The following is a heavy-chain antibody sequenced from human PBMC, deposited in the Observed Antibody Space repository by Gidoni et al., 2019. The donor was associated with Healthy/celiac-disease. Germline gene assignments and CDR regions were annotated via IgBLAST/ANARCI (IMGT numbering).Heavy chain of an antibody. D-gene: IGHD6-13*01. CDR3: ARSKGIRGNYGMDV. Sequence: EVQLVQSCAEVIQPGESLKISCKGSGYSFTSYWIGWVRQIPGKGLEWMGLIYPGDPYTRDSPSFQGQVTISADKSISTAYLQWSSLKASDTAMYYCARSKGIRGNYGMDVWGQGTTVTVSS. CDR1: GYSFTSYW. V-gene: IGHV5-51*03. CDR2: IYPGDPYT. J-gene: IGHJ6*02.